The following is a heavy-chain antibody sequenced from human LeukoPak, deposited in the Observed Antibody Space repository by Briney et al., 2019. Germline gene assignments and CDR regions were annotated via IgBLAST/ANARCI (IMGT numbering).Heavy chain of an antibody. D-gene: IGHD5-18*01. CDR3: AKDTRGYSYAFDY. Sequence: GGSLRLSCAASGFTFDDYAMHWVRQAPGKGLEWVSGISWNSGSIGYADSVKGRFTISRDNAKNSLYLQMNSLRAEDTALYYCAKDTRGYSYAFDYWGQGTLVTFSS. V-gene: IGHV3-9*01. J-gene: IGHJ4*02. CDR1: GFTFDDYA. CDR2: ISWNSGSI.